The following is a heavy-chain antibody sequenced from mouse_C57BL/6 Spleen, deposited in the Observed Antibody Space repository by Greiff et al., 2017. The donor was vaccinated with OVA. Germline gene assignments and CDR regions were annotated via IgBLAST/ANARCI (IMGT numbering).Heavy chain of an antibody. V-gene: IGHV1-55*01. J-gene: IGHJ2*01. Sequence: QVQLQQPGAELVKPGASVKMSCKASGSTFTSYWITWVKRRPGQGLAWIGDIYPGSGSTNYNEKFKSKATLTVATSSSTAYMQLSSLTSEDSAVYYCAYYDYDGGDYWGQGTTLTVSS. CDR3: AYYDYDGGDY. D-gene: IGHD2-4*01. CDR2: IYPGSGST. CDR1: GSTFTSYW.